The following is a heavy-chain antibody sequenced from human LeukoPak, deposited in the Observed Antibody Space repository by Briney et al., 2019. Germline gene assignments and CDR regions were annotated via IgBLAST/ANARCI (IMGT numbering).Heavy chain of an antibody. CDR1: GYTFTSYY. V-gene: IGHV1-2*02. J-gene: IGHJ4*02. D-gene: IGHD6-13*01. Sequence: GASVKVSCKASGYTFTSYYMHWVRQAPGQGLEWMGIINPNSGGTNYAQKFQGRVTMTRDTSISTAYMELSRLRSDDTAVYYCARALKLAEPNYWGQGTLVTVSS. CDR2: INPNSGGT. CDR3: ARALKLAEPNY.